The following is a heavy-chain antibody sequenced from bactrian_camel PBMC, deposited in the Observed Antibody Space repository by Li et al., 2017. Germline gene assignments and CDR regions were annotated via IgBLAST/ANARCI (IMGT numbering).Heavy chain of an antibody. D-gene: IGHD2*01. Sequence: VQLVESGGGSVQVGGSLTLSCVASGDTIGRYCMGWFRQIPDREREGVAGIESDGSTSYADSVKGRFTISQDSAKNILYLQMNSLKPEDTAVYYCVSLVGRPLVHQGTQVTVS. CDR1: GDTIGRYC. V-gene: IGHV3S55*01. J-gene: IGHJ4*01. CDR2: IESDGST.